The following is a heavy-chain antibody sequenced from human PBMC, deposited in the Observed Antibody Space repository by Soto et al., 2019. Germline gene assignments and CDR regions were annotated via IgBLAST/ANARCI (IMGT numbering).Heavy chain of an antibody. CDR3: TRGLRNPGGYFDL. CDR1: GYTFSSHG. D-gene: IGHD1-1*01. V-gene: IGHV3-33*01. CDR2: IWYDGSKK. J-gene: IGHJ2*01. Sequence: QVQLVESGGGVVQPGRSLTLSCAASGYTFSSHGMHWVRQAPGKGLEWVAIIWYDGSKKYYADSVKGRFTISRDNSVNTLYLQMNSLRAEDTAVYYWTRGLRNPGGYFDLWGRGTLVTVSS.